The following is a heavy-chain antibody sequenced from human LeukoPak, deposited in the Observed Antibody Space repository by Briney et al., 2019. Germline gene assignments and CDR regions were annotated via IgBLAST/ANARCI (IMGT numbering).Heavy chain of an antibody. J-gene: IGHJ4*02. D-gene: IGHD3/OR15-3a*01. CDR2: IYYSGYT. Sequence: SETLSLTCTVSGGSISSSSYYWGWIRQPPGKGLEWIGSIYYSGYTYYNPSLKSRVTISVDTSKNQFSLKLSSVTAADTAVYYCARDLDGRFDYWGQGTLVTVSS. V-gene: IGHV4-39*02. CDR3: ARDLDGRFDY. CDR1: GGSISSSSYY.